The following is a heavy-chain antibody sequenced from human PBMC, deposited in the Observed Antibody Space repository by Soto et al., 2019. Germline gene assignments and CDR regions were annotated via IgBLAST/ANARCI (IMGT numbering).Heavy chain of an antibody. J-gene: IGHJ4*02. V-gene: IGHV3-33*01. Sequence: QVQLVESGGGVVQPGGSLRLSCAASRFTFSDYDMHWVRQAPGKGLEWVAVIKYDGSTKYNADSVKGRFTISRDNSKNTLYLQMNSLRVEDTALYHWAREASGGYTYAFDYWGQGTLVTVSS. CDR3: AREASGGYTYAFDY. CDR2: IKYDGSTK. D-gene: IGHD5-18*01. CDR1: RFTFSDYD.